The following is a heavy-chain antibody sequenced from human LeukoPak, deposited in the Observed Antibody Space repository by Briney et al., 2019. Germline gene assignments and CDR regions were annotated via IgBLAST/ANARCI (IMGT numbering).Heavy chain of an antibody. CDR3: ARAVNYDFWSGYYP. CDR2: IYYSGST. CDR1: GGSISSGDYY. J-gene: IGHJ4*02. Sequence: SETLSLTCAVSGGSISSGDYYWSWIRQPPGKGLEWIGYIYYSGSTYYNPSLKSRVTISVDTSKNQFSLKLSSVTAADTAVYYCARAVNYDFWSGYYPWGQGTLVTVSS. D-gene: IGHD3-3*01. V-gene: IGHV4-30-4*08.